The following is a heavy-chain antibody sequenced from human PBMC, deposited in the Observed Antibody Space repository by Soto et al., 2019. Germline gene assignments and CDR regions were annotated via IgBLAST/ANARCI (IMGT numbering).Heavy chain of an antibody. CDR2: IYPGDSDT. CDR3: ARLSSGWTSCYYGMDV. Sequence: GESLKISCKGSGYSFTSYWIGWVRQMPGKGLEWMGIIYPGDSDTRYSPSFQGQVTISADKSISTAYLQWSSLKASDTAMYYCARLSSGWTSCYYGMDVWGQGTTVTVSS. V-gene: IGHV5-51*01. J-gene: IGHJ6*02. CDR1: GYSFTSYW. D-gene: IGHD6-19*01.